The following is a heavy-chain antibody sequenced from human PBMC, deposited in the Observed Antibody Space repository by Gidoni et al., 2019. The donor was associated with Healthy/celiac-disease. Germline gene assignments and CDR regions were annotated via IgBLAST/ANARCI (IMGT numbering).Heavy chain of an antibody. Sequence: QVQLVEAGGGVVQPGRALRLSCAASGFPFSSYAMHWFRQAPGKGLEWLAVISYVGSNKYYADSVKGRFTISRDNSKNTLYLQMNSLRAEDTAVYYCARDTAEDAFDIWGQGTMVTVSS. J-gene: IGHJ3*02. CDR2: ISYVGSNK. D-gene: IGHD4-17*01. CDR3: ARDTAEDAFDI. V-gene: IGHV3-30-3*01. CDR1: GFPFSSYA.